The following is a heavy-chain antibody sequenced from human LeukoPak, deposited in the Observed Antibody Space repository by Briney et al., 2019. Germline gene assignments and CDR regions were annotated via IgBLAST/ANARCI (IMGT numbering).Heavy chain of an antibody. CDR3: ARDSTYYYDSRGQNAFDI. CDR2: INSDGSST. Sequence: GGSLRLSCAASGFTFSSYWMHWVRHAPGKGLVWVSRINSDGSSTIYADSVKGRFTISRDNGKNTLYLQMNSLRAEDTAVYYCARDSTYYYDSRGQNAFDIWGQGTMVTVSS. D-gene: IGHD3-22*01. J-gene: IGHJ3*02. V-gene: IGHV3-74*01. CDR1: GFTFSSYW.